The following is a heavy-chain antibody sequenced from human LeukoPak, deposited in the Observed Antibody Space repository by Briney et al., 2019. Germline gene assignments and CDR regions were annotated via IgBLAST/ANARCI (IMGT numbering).Heavy chain of an antibody. V-gene: IGHV1-46*01. CDR1: GYTFTSYY. D-gene: IGHD3-16*01. Sequence: ASVKVSCKASGYTFTSYYMHWVRQAPGQGLEWMGIINPSGGSTSYAQKFQGRVTMTRDTSTSTVYMGLSSLRSEDTAVYYCARDGGSLTRIRLFDYWGQGTLVTVSS. CDR2: INPSGGST. CDR3: ARDGGSLTRIRLFDY. J-gene: IGHJ4*02.